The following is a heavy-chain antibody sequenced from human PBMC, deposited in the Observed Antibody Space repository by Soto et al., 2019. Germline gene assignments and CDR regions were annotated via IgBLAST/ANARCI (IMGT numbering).Heavy chain of an antibody. V-gene: IGHV4-4*08. CDR2: VSPIWGS. Sequence: QVLLQESGPGLVKPSETLSLSCTVSGDSISSYYWGWIRQPPGKEMEWIGYVSPIWGSAYNPSLQXXVXXSLATSKSQFSLELTSVTATDTAVYYCARQGVGALHGLVDVWGQGTTVTVSS. J-gene: IGHJ6*02. D-gene: IGHD1-26*01. CDR1: GDSISSYY. CDR3: ARQGVGALHGLVDV.